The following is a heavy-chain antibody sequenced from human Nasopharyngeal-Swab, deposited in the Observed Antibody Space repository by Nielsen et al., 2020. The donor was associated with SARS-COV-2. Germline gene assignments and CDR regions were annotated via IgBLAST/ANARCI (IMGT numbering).Heavy chain of an antibody. Sequence: WVRQAPGQGLEWMGWINPNSGGTNYAQKFQGWVTMTRDTSISTAYMELSRLRSDDTAVYYCARGGPGYCSSTSCYGNWFGPWGQGTLVTAPQ. V-gene: IGHV1-2*04. D-gene: IGHD2-2*01. CDR3: ARGGPGYCSSTSCYGNWFGP. J-gene: IGHJ5*02. CDR2: INPNSGGT.